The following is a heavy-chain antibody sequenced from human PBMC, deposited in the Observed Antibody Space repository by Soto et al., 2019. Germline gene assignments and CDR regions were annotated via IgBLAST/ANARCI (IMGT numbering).Heavy chain of an antibody. CDR1: GFTFSSYE. J-gene: IGHJ4*02. D-gene: IGHD6-19*01. Sequence: GGSLRLSCAASGFTFSSYEMNWVRQAPGKGLEWVSYISSSGSTIYYADSVKGRFTISRDNAKNSLYLQMNSLRAEDTAVYYCAREGYSSGWYRGGFDYWGQGTLVTVSS. CDR3: AREGYSSGWYRGGFDY. CDR2: ISSSGSTI. V-gene: IGHV3-48*03.